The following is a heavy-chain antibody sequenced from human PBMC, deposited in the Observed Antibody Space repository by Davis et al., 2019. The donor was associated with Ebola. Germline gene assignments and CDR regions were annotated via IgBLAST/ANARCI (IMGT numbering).Heavy chain of an antibody. CDR2: INPNSGGT. J-gene: IGHJ3*02. V-gene: IGHV1-2*02. Sequence: ASVTVSCKASGYTFTGYYMHWVRQAPGQGLEWMGWINPNSGGTNYAQKFQGRVTMTRDTSISTAYMELSRLRSDDTAVYYCAIHYDFWSAMGNDAFDIWGQGTMVTVSS. CDR3: AIHYDFWSAMGNDAFDI. CDR1: GYTFTGYY. D-gene: IGHD3-3*01.